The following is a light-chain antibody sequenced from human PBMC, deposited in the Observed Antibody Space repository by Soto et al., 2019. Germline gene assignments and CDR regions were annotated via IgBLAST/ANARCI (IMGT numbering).Light chain of an antibody. CDR2: KAS. Sequence: IEMTHSPSTLSGSVGDRVTITCRASQTISSWLAWYQQKPGKAPKLLIYKASTLKSGVPSRFSGSGSGTEFTLTISSLQPDDFATYYCQHYNSYSEEFGQGT. V-gene: IGKV1-5*03. CDR1: QTISSW. J-gene: IGKJ1*01. CDR3: QHYNSYSEE.